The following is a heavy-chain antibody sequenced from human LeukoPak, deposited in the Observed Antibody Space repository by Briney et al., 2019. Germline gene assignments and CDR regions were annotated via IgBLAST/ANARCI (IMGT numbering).Heavy chain of an antibody. CDR2: IYSGGST. Sequence: PGGSLRLSCAASGFTVSSNYMSWVRQAPGKGLEWVSVIYSGGSTYYADSVKGRFTISRDNSKNTLYLQMNSLRAEDTAVYYCARIRRGSGWYGYYFDYWGQGTPVTVSS. V-gene: IGHV3-53*01. D-gene: IGHD6-19*01. CDR1: GFTVSSNY. CDR3: ARIRRGSGWYGYYFDY. J-gene: IGHJ4*02.